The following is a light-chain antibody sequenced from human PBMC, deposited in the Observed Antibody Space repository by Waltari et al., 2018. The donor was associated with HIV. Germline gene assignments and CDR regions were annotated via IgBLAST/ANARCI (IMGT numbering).Light chain of an antibody. Sequence: EKVMTQSPATLSVSLGESATLSCRASQSLGTNLAWYQERPGQAPRVLIYGASTRATGVPDRFSGSGSGTEFTLTISGLQSEDFAVYYCHQYSDWPFTFGPGTKVDI. J-gene: IGKJ3*01. CDR3: HQYSDWPFT. V-gene: IGKV3-15*01. CDR1: QSLGTN. CDR2: GAS.